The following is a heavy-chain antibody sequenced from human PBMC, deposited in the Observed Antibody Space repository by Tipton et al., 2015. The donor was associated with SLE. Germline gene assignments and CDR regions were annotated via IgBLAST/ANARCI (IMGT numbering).Heavy chain of an antibody. J-gene: IGHJ6*03. CDR3: ARGQRHYYYYYMDV. CDR1: GFTFSIYD. CDR2: VSDDGGIQ. V-gene: IGHV3-30*03. Sequence: SLRLSCAASGFTFSIYDMHWVRQAPGKGLEWVAVVSDDGGIQHYADSVKGRFTISRDSSKKTLYLQMNSLRAEDTAVYYCARGQRHYYYYYMDVWGKGTTVTVSS.